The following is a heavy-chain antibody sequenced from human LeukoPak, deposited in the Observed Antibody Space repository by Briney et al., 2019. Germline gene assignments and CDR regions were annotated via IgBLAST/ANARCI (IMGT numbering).Heavy chain of an antibody. D-gene: IGHD5-12*01. Sequence: ASVKVSCKASGYTFTSYGINWVRQAPGQGLEWMGCISAYNGKTNYAQKLQGRVTMTTDTSTSTAYMELRSLRSDDTAVYYCARDDALVATGSFDYWGQGTLVTVSS. V-gene: IGHV1-18*01. CDR2: ISAYNGKT. CDR3: ARDDALVATGSFDY. J-gene: IGHJ4*02. CDR1: GYTFTSYG.